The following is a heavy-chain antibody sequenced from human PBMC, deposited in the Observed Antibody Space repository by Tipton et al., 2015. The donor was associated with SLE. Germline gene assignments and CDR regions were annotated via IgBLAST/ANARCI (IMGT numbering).Heavy chain of an antibody. CDR1: GDSVSSNSAA. CDR2: TYYRSKWYN. Sequence: GLVKPSQTLSLTCAISGDSVSSNSAAWNWIRQSPSRGLEWLGRTYYRSKWYNDYAVSVKSRITINPDTSKNQFSLQLKSVTPEDTGVYYCARGTRDDLLTGNLNRFDPWGQGTQVTVSS. J-gene: IGHJ5*02. CDR3: ARGTRDDLLTGNLNRFDP. D-gene: IGHD3-9*01. V-gene: IGHV6-1*01.